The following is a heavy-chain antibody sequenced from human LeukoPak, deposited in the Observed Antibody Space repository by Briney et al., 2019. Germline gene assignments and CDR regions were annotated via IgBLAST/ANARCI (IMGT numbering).Heavy chain of an antibody. CDR3: ARDLIAARRAFDY. D-gene: IGHD6-6*01. J-gene: IGHJ4*02. CDR2: ISSSSSTI. V-gene: IGHV3-48*01. CDR1: GFTFSSYS. Sequence: PGGSLRLSCAASGFTFSSYSMNWVRQAPGKWLKWVSYISSSSSTIYYADSVKGRFTISRDNAKNSLYLQMNSLRAEDTAVYYCARDLIAARRAFDYWGQGTLVTVSS.